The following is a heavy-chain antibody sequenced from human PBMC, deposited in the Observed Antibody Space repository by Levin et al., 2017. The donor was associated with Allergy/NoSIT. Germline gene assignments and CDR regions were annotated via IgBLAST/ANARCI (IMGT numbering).Heavy chain of an antibody. J-gene: IGHJ4*02. D-gene: IGHD5-12*01. V-gene: IGHV3-15*05. CDR3: TTERRYANDH. CDR2: IKSKNDGGTT. CDR1: GFIFSNAW. Sequence: GESLKISCAAPGFIFSNAWMSWIRQAPGKGLEWVGRIKSKNDGGTTDYAASVKGRFTISRDDSKSTLSLQMDSLRIEDTAVYYCTTERRYANDHWGQGTLVTVSS.